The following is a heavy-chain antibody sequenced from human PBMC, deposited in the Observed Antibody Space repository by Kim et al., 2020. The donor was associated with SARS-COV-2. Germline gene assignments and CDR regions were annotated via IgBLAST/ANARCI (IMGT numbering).Heavy chain of an antibody. V-gene: IGHV4-34*01. Sequence: SETLSLTCAVYGGSFSGYYWSWIRQPPGKGLEWIGEINHSGSTNYNPSLKSRVTISVDTSKNQFSLKLSSVTAADTAVYYCARIYDSSGYYPLHYFDYWGQGTLVTVSS. CDR1: GGSFSGYY. CDR3: ARIYDSSGYYPLHYFDY. J-gene: IGHJ4*02. D-gene: IGHD3-22*01. CDR2: INHSGST.